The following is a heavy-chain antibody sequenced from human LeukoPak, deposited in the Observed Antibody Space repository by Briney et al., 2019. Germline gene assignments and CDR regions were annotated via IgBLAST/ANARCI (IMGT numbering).Heavy chain of an antibody. CDR3: ARHRDTAMVTIVY. V-gene: IGHV1-69*04. J-gene: IGHJ4*02. Sequence: ASVKVSCKASGGTFTNYAISWVRQAPGQGLEWMGRIITILGIANYAQKFQDRVTITADKSTSTAYMELSSLRSEDTAVYYCARHRDTAMVTIVYWGQGTLVTVSS. CDR2: IITILGIA. D-gene: IGHD5-18*01. CDR1: GGTFTNYA.